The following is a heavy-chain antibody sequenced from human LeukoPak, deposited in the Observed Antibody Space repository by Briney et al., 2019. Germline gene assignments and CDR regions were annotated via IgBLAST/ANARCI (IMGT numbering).Heavy chain of an antibody. Sequence: SETLSLTCAVYGGSFSGYYWSWIRQPPGKGLEWIGEINHSGSTNYNPSLKSRVTISVDTTKNQFSLKLSSVTAADTAVYYCARGWFGAVHIVLQDWGQGTLVTVSS. CDR2: INHSGST. V-gene: IGHV4-34*01. D-gene: IGHD3-10*01. CDR1: GGSFSGYY. J-gene: IGHJ4*02. CDR3: ARGWFGAVHIVLQD.